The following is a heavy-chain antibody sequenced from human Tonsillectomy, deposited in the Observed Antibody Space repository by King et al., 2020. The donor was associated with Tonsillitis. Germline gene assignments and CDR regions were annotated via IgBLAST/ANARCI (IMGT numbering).Heavy chain of an antibody. CDR1: GFTFSSYA. D-gene: IGHD5-24*01. CDR3: AKERRDGYDLGGY. CDR2: ISGSGCST. Sequence: VQLVESGGGLVQPGGSLRLSCAASGFTFSSYAMSWVRQAPGKGLEWVSAISGSGCSTYYADAVKGRFTISRDNSKNTLYLQMDSLRAEDTAVYYCAKERRDGYDLGGYWGQGTLVTVSS. J-gene: IGHJ4*02. V-gene: IGHV3-23*04.